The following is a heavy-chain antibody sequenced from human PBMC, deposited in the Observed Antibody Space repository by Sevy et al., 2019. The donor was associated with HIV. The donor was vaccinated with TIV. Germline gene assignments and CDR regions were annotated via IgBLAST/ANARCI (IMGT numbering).Heavy chain of an antibody. D-gene: IGHD6-19*01. V-gene: IGHV1-8*01. J-gene: IGHJ6*02. CDR1: GYTFTSYD. CDR3: ARGPRGSGWYYYYYGMDV. Sequence: ASVKVSCKASGYTFTSYDINWVRQATGQGLEWMGWMNPNRGNTGYAQKFQGRVTMTRNTSISTGYMELSSLRSEDTAVYYCARGPRGSGWYYYYYGMDVWGQGTTVTVSS. CDR2: MNPNRGNT.